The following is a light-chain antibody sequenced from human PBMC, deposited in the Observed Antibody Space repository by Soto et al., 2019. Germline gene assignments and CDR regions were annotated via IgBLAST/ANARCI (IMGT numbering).Light chain of an antibody. CDR1: QAIGSH. CDR3: QQLNTYPLT. J-gene: IGKJ4*01. V-gene: IGKV1-9*01. Sequence: DIPLTQSPSFLSASVEDRVSITCRASQAIGSHLAWYQQRPGKAPKVVIYEASTLQSGVPSRFSGSGSRTEFTLTISSLQPEDFATYHCQQLNTYPLTFGGGTEVQIK. CDR2: EAS.